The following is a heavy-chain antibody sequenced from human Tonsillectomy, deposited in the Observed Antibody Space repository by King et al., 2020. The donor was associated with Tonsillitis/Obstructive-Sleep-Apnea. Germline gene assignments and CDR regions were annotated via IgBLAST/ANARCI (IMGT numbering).Heavy chain of an antibody. CDR1: GFTFDDYA. Sequence: VQLVESGGGLVQPGRSLRLSCAASGFTFDDYAMHWVRQAPGKGLEWVAGINWNSGATGYADSLKGRFTISRDNAKNSLYLQMNSLRAEDTALYYCAKDLSPPEEGGTYYFDHWGRGTLVTVSS. J-gene: IGHJ4*02. V-gene: IGHV3-9*01. D-gene: IGHD1-26*01. CDR3: AKDLSPPEEGGTYYFDH. CDR2: INWNSGAT.